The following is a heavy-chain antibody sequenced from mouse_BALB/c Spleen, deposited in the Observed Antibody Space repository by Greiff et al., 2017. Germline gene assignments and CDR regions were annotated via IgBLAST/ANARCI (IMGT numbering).Heavy chain of an antibody. CDR3: ARNYGHYYAMDY. Sequence: EVKLVESGGGLVKPGGSLKLSCAASGFTFSDYYMYWVRQTPEKRLEWVATISDGGSYTYYPDSVKGRFTISRDNAKNNLYLQMSSLKSEDTAMYYCARNYGHYYAMDYWGQGTSVTVSS. V-gene: IGHV5-4*02. CDR2: ISDGGSYT. CDR1: GFTFSDYY. J-gene: IGHJ4*01. D-gene: IGHD1-1*02.